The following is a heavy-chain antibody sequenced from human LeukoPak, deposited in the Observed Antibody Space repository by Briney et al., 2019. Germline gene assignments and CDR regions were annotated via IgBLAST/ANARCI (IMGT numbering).Heavy chain of an antibody. CDR1: GFTFGDYY. CDR2: IFSGSSTI. CDR3: ARDQTSVRSFDI. J-gene: IGHJ3*02. V-gene: IGHV3-11*01. Sequence: KTGGSLRLSCAASGFTFGDYYMNWIRQAPGKGLEWVSYIFSGSSTIFYADSVKGQFTVSRDNAKNSLYLQMNSLRAEDTAVYYCARDQTSVRSFDIWGQGTLVTVSS.